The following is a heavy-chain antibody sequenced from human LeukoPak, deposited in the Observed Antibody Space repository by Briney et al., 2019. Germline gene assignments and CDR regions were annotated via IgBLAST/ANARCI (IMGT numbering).Heavy chain of an antibody. CDR3: AKGVPDYGDYGGDS. D-gene: IGHD4-17*01. J-gene: IGHJ5*01. V-gene: IGHV3-23*01. Sequence: GGSLRLSCAASGFTFSSYGINWVRQAPGKGLEWVSYISGTAGNTYYADSVKGRFTISRDNSKNTLYLQMDRLRAEDTDVYYCAKGVPDYGDYGGDSWGQGTLVTVSS. CDR1: GFTFSSYG. CDR2: ISGTAGNT.